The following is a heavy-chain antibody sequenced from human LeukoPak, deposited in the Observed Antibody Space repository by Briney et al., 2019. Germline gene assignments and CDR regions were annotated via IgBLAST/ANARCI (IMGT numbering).Heavy chain of an antibody. CDR3: ARDSSELQYYYCYGMDV. V-gene: IGHV4-39*02. Sequence: SSETLSLTCTVSGGSISSSSYYWGWIRQPPGKGLEWIGSIYYSGSTYYNPSLKSRVTISVDTSKNQFSLKLSSVTAADTAVYYCARDSSELQYYYCYGMDVWGQGTTVTVSS. CDR1: GGSISSSSYY. CDR2: IYYSGST. J-gene: IGHJ6*02. D-gene: IGHD4-23*01.